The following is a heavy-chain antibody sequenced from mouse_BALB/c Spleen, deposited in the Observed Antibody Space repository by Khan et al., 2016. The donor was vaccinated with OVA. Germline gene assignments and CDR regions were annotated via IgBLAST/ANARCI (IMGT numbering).Heavy chain of an antibody. CDR1: GFSITSDYA. D-gene: IGHD1-1*01. J-gene: IGHJ2*01. V-gene: IGHV3-2*02. CDR3: ARIYGGDFDC. CDR2: ISYSGNT. Sequence: QLEESGPGLVKPSQSLSLTCTVSGFSITSDYAWNWIRQFPGNKLEWMGFISYSGNTNYNPSLKSRISITRDTSKNQFFLQLNSVTTEDTATYYCARIYGGDFDCWGQDTTLTVSS.